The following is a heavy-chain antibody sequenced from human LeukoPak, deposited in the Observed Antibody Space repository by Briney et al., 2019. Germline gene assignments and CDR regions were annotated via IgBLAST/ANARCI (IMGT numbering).Heavy chain of an antibody. CDR2: ISGSGGST. Sequence: GGSLRLSCAASGFTFSSYAMGWVRQAPGKGLEWVSAISGSGGSTYYADSVKGRFTISRDNSKNTLYLQMNRLRAEDTAVYYCAKAIPGIAAAGPFDYWGQGTLVTVSS. CDR3: AKAIPGIAAAGPFDY. D-gene: IGHD6-13*01. J-gene: IGHJ4*02. CDR1: GFTFSSYA. V-gene: IGHV3-23*01.